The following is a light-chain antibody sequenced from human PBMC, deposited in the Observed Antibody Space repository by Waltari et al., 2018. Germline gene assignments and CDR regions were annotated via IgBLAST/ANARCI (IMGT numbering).Light chain of an antibody. Sequence: DIVLTQSPATLSLSPGERATLSCRASQSIRVEVAWYQQRPGQPPRLLISDASNRVTGIPGRFTGSGSGTDFTLTISSLEPEDSGVYYCQQRNDWPITFGQGTRLEIK. CDR3: QQRNDWPIT. CDR2: DAS. J-gene: IGKJ5*01. CDR1: QSIRVE. V-gene: IGKV3-11*01.